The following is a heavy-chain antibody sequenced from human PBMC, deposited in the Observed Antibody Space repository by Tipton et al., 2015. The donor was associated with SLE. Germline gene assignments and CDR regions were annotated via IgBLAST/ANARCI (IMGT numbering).Heavy chain of an antibody. J-gene: IGHJ4*02. V-gene: IGHV3-11*04. CDR1: GFTFTDYY. Sequence: SLRLSCAASGFTFTDYYMNWIRQVPGKGLERVSYISGSGSTIYYADSVKGRFTISRDNAKNSLFLQMNSLRAEDTAVYYCASQSHYCSGGSCYPGFDYWGQGTLVTVSS. D-gene: IGHD2-15*01. CDR3: ASQSHYCSGGSCYPGFDY. CDR2: ISGSGSTI.